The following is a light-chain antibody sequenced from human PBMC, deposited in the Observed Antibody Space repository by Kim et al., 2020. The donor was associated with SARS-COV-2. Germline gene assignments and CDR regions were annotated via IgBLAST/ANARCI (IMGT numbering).Light chain of an antibody. CDR2: GAS. J-gene: IGKJ4*01. CDR3: QQYINWPLT. CDR1: QSVSSN. V-gene: IGKV3-15*01. Sequence: EIVMTQSPATLSVSPGERATLSCRASQSVSSNLAWYQQKPGQAPRLLIDGASTRATAIPARFSGSGSGTEFTLTISSLQSEDFAVYYCQQYINWPLTFGGGTKVDIK.